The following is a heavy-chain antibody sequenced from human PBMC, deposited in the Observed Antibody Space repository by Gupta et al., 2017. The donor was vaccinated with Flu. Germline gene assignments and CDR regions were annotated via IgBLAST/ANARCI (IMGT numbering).Heavy chain of an antibody. V-gene: IGHV3-30*18. CDR2: IANDGSNK. Sequence: YGMRRVRQDAWKGLEVLAVIANDGSNKDYADAGKGRFTINSDNTKNTVLLQMNSLGAAETALYYCAKAASSGGYYYFGNWGQGTLVTVSS. CDR1: YG. CDR3: AKAASSGGYYYFGN. D-gene: IGHD6-19*01. J-gene: IGHJ4*02.